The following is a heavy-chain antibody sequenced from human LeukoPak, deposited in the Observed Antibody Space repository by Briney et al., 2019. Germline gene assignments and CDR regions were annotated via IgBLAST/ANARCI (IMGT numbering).Heavy chain of an antibody. CDR1: GFTFSSYW. CDR3: ARGGSGSSYLVHI. Sequence: GESLRLSCAASGFTFSSYWMHWVRQAPGKGLVWVSLISTDGSSTRYADSVKGRFTISRDNAKNTLYVQMNSLRAEDTAVYYCARGGSGSSYLVHIWGQGTLVTVSS. J-gene: IGHJ4*02. CDR2: ISTDGSST. V-gene: IGHV3-74*01. D-gene: IGHD1-26*01.